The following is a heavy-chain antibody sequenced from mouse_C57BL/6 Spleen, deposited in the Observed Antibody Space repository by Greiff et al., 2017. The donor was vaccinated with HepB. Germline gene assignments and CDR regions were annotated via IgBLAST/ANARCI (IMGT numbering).Heavy chain of an antibody. V-gene: IGHV1-59*01. CDR2: IDPSDSYT. CDR3: ARIPSVVATPFDY. J-gene: IGHJ2*01. CDR1: GYTFTSYW. Sequence: QVQLKQPGAELVRPGTSVKLSCKASGYTFTSYWMHWVKQRPGQGLEWIGVIDPSDSYTNYNQKFKGKATLTVDTSSSTAYMQLSSLTSEDSAVYYCARIPSVVATPFDYWGQGTTLTVSS. D-gene: IGHD1-1*01.